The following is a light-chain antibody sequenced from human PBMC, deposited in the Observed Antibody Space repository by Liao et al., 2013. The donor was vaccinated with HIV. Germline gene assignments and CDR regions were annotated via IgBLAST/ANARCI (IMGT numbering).Light chain of an antibody. CDR2: KDS. V-gene: IGLV3-25*03. CDR1: NIGRKS. J-gene: IGLJ3*02. CDR3: QSADSSGTYVWV. Sequence: SYVLTQPPSVSVAPGKTARITCAGNNIGRKSVHWYQQKPGQAPVLVIYKDSERPSGIPERFSGSSSGTTVTLTISGVQAEDEADYYCQSADSSGTYVWVFGGGTKLTVL.